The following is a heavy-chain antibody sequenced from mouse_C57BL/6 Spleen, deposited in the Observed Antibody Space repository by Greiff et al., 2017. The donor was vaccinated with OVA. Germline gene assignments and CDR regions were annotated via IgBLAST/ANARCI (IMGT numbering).Heavy chain of an antibody. CDR3: ARDDYGLFAY. CDR2: INPGSGGT. CDR1: GYAFTNYL. J-gene: IGHJ3*01. V-gene: IGHV1-54*01. Sequence: QVTLKVSGAELVRPGTSVKVSCKASGYAFTNYLIEWVKQRPGQGLEWIGVINPGSGGTNYNEKFKGKATLTADKSSSTAYMQLSSLTSEDSAVYFCARDDYGLFAYWGQGTLVTVSA. D-gene: IGHD2-4*01.